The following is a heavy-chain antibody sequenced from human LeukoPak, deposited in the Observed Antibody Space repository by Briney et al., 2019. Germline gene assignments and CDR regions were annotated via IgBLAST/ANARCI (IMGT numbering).Heavy chain of an antibody. CDR1: GFTFSDYY. CDR3: ARNLHSRIYPDTIWSGYYYNWFDP. Sequence: GGSLRLSCAASGFTFSDYYMSWIRQAPGKGLEWVSYISSSGSTIYYADSVKGRFTISRDNAKNSLYLQMNSLRAEDTAVYYCARNLHSRIYPDTIWSGYYYNWFDPWGQGTLVTVSS. V-gene: IGHV3-11*01. CDR2: ISSSGSTI. D-gene: IGHD3-3*01. J-gene: IGHJ5*02.